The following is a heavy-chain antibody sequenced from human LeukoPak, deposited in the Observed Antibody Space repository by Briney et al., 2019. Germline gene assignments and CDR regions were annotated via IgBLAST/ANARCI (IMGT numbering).Heavy chain of an antibody. V-gene: IGHV3-30*14. CDR1: GFTFSSYA. CDR3: ARVGKTSSAY. J-gene: IGHJ4*02. CDR2: ISYDGSNK. Sequence: GRSLRLSCAASGFTFSSYAMHWVRQAPGKGLEWVAVISYDGSNKYYADSMKGRFTISRDNSKNTLYLQMGSLRGEDMAVYYCARVGKTSSAYWGQGTLVTVSS.